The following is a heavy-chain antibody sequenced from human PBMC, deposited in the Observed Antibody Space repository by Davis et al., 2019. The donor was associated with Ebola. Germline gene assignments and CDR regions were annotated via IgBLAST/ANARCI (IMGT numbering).Heavy chain of an antibody. CDR3: ARDFAGYCSGGSCYSGWFDP. Sequence: ASVKVSCKASGYTFTTYGISWVRQAPGQGLEWMGWISAYHGTTNYAQRLQGRVTMTRDTSTSTAHMELRGLRSDDTAVYYCARDFAGYCSGGSCYSGWFDPWGQGTLVTVSS. J-gene: IGHJ5*02. CDR1: GYTFTTYG. D-gene: IGHD2-15*01. CDR2: ISAYHGTT. V-gene: IGHV1-18*01.